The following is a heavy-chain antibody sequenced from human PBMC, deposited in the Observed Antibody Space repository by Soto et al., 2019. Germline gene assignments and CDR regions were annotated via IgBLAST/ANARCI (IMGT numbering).Heavy chain of an antibody. CDR2: IYHSGST. CDR3: ARVRDR. J-gene: IGHJ5*02. CDR1: GGSISSYY. Sequence: SETLSLTCTVSGGSISSYYWSWIRQPPGKGLEWIGYIYHSGSTYYNPSLKSRVTISVDRSKNQFSLKLSSVTAADTAVYYCARVRDRWGQETLLNVSS. D-gene: IGHD3-3*01. V-gene: IGHV4-59*12.